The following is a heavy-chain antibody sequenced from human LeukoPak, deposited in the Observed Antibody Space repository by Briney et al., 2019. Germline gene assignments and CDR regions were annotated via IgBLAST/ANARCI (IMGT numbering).Heavy chain of an antibody. J-gene: IGHJ4*02. Sequence: PGRSLRLSCAASGFTFDDYAMHWVRQAPGKGLEWVSGISWNSGSIGYADSVKGRFTISRDNAKNSLYLQMNSLRAEDTAVYYCAREGGVVPAFDYWGQGTLVTVSS. CDR3: AREGGVVPAFDY. V-gene: IGHV3-9*01. CDR2: ISWNSGSI. D-gene: IGHD2-2*01. CDR1: GFTFDDYA.